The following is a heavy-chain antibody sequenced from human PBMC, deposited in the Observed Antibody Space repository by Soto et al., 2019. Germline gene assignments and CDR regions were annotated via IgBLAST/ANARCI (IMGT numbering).Heavy chain of an antibody. CDR2: IIPIFGTA. CDR1: GGTFSRYA. D-gene: IGHD3-22*01. J-gene: IGHJ4*02. Sequence: SVKVSCKASGGTFSRYASSWVRQTTGQGLEWMGGIIPIFGTANYAQKFQGRVTITADESTSTAYMELSSLRSEDTAVYYCARGSSAVVITAYFDYWGQGTLVTVSS. CDR3: ARGSSAVVITAYFDY. V-gene: IGHV1-69*13.